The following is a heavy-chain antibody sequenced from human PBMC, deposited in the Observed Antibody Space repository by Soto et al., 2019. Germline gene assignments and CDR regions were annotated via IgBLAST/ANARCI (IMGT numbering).Heavy chain of an antibody. D-gene: IGHD1-26*01. J-gene: IGHJ5*02. CDR3: ARVVGAPNWFDP. CDR2: IRNKANSYTT. Sequence: EVQLVESGGGLVQPGGSLRLSCAASGFTFSDHYMDWVRQAPGKGLEWVGHIRNKANSYTTEYAASVKGRFTISRDDSKNSLYLQVNSLKTEDTAVYYCARVVGAPNWFDPWGQGTLVTVSS. CDR1: GFTFSDHY. V-gene: IGHV3-72*01.